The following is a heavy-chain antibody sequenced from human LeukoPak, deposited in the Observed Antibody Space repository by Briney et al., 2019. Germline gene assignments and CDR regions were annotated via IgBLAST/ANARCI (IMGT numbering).Heavy chain of an antibody. CDR1: GYSFTSYW. J-gene: IGHJ5*02. CDR3: ARHPDYSNSWFDP. V-gene: IGHV5-51*01. Sequence: GESLKISCQGSGYSFTSYWIGWVRQLPGKGLEWMGIIYPGDSDTRYSPSFQGQVTISADKSISTAYLQWSSLKASDTAMYYCARHPDYSNSWFDPWGQGTLVTVSS. CDR2: IYPGDSDT. D-gene: IGHD4-11*01.